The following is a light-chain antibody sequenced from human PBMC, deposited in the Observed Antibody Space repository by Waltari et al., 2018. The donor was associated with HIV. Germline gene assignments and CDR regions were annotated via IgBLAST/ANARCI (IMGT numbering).Light chain of an antibody. CDR2: YDS. CDR3: QVWDSSSDHVV. V-gene: IGLV3-21*04. J-gene: IGLJ2*01. Sequence: SYVLTQPPSVSVAPGKTARITCGGNNIGGKSVQWYQQKPGQAPVLVIYYDSDRPSGIPERFSGSNSGNTATLTISRVEAGDEADYYCQVWDSSSDHVVFGGGTKLTVL. CDR1: NIGGKS.